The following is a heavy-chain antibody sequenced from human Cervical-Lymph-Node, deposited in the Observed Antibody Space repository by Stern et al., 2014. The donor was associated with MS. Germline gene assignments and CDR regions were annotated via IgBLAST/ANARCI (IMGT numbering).Heavy chain of an antibody. CDR2: IAAYNGDT. J-gene: IGHJ5*02. CDR3: ARVANRPPSPYWFVP. V-gene: IGHV1-18*01. CDR1: GYTFTSYG. D-gene: IGHD2/OR15-2a*01. Sequence: QMQLVQSGAEVKKLGASVKVSCKASGYTFTSYGIAWVRQAPGQGLEWMGWIAAYNGDTNSAQKFQGRVTMTIEEATATGYMELRSLTSDDTAVYYCARVANRPPSPYWFVPWGQGTLVIVSS.